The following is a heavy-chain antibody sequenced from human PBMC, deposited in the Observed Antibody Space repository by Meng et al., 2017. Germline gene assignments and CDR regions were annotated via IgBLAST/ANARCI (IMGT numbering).Heavy chain of an antibody. V-gene: IGHV7-4-1*02. J-gene: IGHJ4*02. CDR1: GYTFTSYA. CDR2: INTNTGNP. D-gene: IGHD5-18*01. CDR3: AREPYGYFTDY. Sequence: QVQVVESGYELKRPGASVKASCKASGYTFTSYAMNWVRQAPGQGLEWMGWINTNTGNPTYAQGFTGRFVFSLDTSVSTAYLQISSLKAEDTAVYYCAREPYGYFTDYWGQGTLVTVSS.